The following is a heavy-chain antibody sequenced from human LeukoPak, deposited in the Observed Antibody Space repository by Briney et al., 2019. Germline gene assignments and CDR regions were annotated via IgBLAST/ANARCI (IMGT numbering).Heavy chain of an antibody. Sequence: SEPLSLTCTVSGGSISSYYWSWIRQPPGKGLEWIGYIYYNGSTNYNPSLKSRVTISVDMSKNQFSLKLSSLTAADTAVYYCARQSRGVAVAGLDYWGQGTLVTVSS. CDR2: IYYNGST. CDR3: ARQSRGVAVAGLDY. J-gene: IGHJ4*02. V-gene: IGHV4-59*08. CDR1: GGSISSYY. D-gene: IGHD6-19*01.